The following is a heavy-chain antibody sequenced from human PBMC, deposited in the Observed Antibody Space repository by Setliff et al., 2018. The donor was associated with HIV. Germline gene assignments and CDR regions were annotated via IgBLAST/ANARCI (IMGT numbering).Heavy chain of an antibody. D-gene: IGHD2-2*01. V-gene: IGHV4-30-4*08. J-gene: IGHJ5*02. Sequence: PSETLSLTCTVSGGSISSGNYYWSWIRQPPGKGLEWIGYIYYSGSTYYNPSLRSRVTISRDRSANQFSLILTSVTAADTGVYYCARGGTSSNWFGPWGQGTLVTVSS. CDR2: IYYSGST. CDR1: GGSISSGNYY. CDR3: ARGGTSSNWFGP.